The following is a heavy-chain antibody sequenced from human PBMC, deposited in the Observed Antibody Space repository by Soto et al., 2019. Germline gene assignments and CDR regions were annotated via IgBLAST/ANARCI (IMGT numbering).Heavy chain of an antibody. D-gene: IGHD4-4*01. Sequence: ASVKVSCKASGGTFSSYAISWVRQAPGQGLEWMGGIIPIFGTANYAQKFQGRVTITADESTSTAFMELSSLRSEDTAVYYCAMKMTTVTNTRTIYYYGMDVWGQGTTVTVSS. V-gene: IGHV1-69*13. CDR3: AMKMTTVTNTRTIYYYGMDV. CDR2: IIPIFGTA. J-gene: IGHJ6*02. CDR1: GGTFSSYA.